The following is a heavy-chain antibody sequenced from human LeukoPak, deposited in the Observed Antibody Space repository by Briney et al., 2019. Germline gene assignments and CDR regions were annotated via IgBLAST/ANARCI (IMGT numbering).Heavy chain of an antibody. CDR1: GFIVSNYA. CDR3: AKVYWYGSGSFIFDY. J-gene: IGHJ4*02. CDR2: IGYSASDK. V-gene: IGHV3-23*01. D-gene: IGHD3-10*01. Sequence: GGSLRPSCAASGFIVSNYAMTWVRQAPGKGLEWVSAIGYSASDKYYADSVKGRFTISRDNSKNTLFLQMNSLGAEDTAVYYCAKVYWYGSGSFIFDYWGQGTLVTVSS.